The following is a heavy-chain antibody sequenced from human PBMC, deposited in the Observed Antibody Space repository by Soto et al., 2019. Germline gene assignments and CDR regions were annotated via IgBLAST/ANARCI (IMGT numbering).Heavy chain of an antibody. D-gene: IGHD3-16*01. CDR1: GGSFSGYY. J-gene: IGHJ4*02. CDR3: ARRVTFGGFDF. V-gene: IGHV4-34*01. Sequence: SETLSLTCAVYGGSFSGYYWSWIRQPPGKGLEWIGEINHSGSTKYKPSLKSRVTISVDKSKSQFSLKVTSVTAADTAVYYCARRVTFGGFDFWGQGNLVTVSS. CDR2: INHSGST.